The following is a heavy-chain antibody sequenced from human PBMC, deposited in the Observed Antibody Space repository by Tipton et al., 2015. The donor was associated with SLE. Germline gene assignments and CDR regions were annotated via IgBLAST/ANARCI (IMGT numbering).Heavy chain of an antibody. V-gene: IGHV4-38-2*02. CDR1: GYSISNNYY. CDR3: ARLGYNYDSDVYYGPIPVDY. Sequence: TLSLTCTVSGYSISNNYYWGWIRQSPGKGLEWIGSFYHSGSTYYNPSLKSRVTISVDTAKNQFSLKLTSVTAADTAVYYCARLGYNYDSDVYYGPIPVDYWGQGTLVTVSS. J-gene: IGHJ4*02. CDR2: FYHSGST. D-gene: IGHD3-22*01.